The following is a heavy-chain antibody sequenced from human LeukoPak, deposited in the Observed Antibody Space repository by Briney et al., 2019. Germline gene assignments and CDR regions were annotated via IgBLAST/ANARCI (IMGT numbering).Heavy chain of an antibody. D-gene: IGHD6-13*01. V-gene: IGHV4-34*01. CDR3: ARMRRTYSSSWYVGYFDY. CDR1: GGSFSGYY. CDR2: INHSGST. Sequence: SETLSLTCAVYGGSFSGYYWSWIRQPPGKGLEWIGEINHSGSTNYNPSLKSRVTISVDTSKNQFSLKLSSVTAADTALFYCARMRRTYSSSWYVGYFDYWGQGTLVTVSS. J-gene: IGHJ4*02.